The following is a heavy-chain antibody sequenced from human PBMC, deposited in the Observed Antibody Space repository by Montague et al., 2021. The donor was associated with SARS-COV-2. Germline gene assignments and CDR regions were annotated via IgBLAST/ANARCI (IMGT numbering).Heavy chain of an antibody. V-gene: IGHV4-31*03. CDR3: ARDLGRTGYYYGLDV. J-gene: IGHJ6*02. D-gene: IGHD3/OR15-3a*01. CDR2: FYYSGST. CDR1: GGSLSSGGYY. Sequence: TLSLTCTVSGGSLSSGGYYWSWIRQLPGKGLEWLGYFYYSGSTXYNPSLKSRVFISVDMSKNQFFLNLTSVTAADAAVYYCARDLGRTGYYYGLDVWGQGTTVTVSS.